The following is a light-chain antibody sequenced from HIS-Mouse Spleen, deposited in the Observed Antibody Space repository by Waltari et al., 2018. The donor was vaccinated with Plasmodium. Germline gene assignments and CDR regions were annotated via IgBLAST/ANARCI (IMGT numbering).Light chain of an antibody. CDR2: RNN. J-gene: IGLJ3*02. V-gene: IGLV1-47*01. CDR3: AAWDDSLSGWV. Sequence: QSVLTQPPSASGTPGQRVTIHCSGSSSNIGSNYVYWYQQLPGTPPKLLIYRNNLRPSGVPDRFSGSKSGTSASLAIGGLRSEDEADYYCAAWDDSLSGWVFGGGTKLTVL. CDR1: SSNIGSNY.